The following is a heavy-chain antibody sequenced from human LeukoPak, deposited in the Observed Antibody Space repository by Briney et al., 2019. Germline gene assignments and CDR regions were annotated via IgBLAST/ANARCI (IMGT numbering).Heavy chain of an antibody. CDR1: GFTFSSYA. CDR3: ANRGVIDFLTGYYYYFDY. Sequence: HPGGSLRLSCAASGFTFSSYAMSWVRQAPGKGLEWVSTISGSGGSTYYADSVKGRFTISRDNSKNTLYLQMNSLRPEDTAVYFCANRGVIDFLTGYYYYFDYWGQGTLVIVSS. V-gene: IGHV3-23*01. D-gene: IGHD3-9*01. J-gene: IGHJ4*02. CDR2: ISGSGGST.